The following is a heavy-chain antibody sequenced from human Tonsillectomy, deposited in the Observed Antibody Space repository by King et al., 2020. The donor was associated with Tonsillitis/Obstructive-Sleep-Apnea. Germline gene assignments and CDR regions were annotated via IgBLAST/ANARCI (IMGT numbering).Heavy chain of an antibody. Sequence: VQLQESGPGLVKPSETLSLTCTVSGGSISSYYWSWIRQPPGKGLEWIGYIYYSGSTNYNPSLRSRVTISVDTSTNQFSLKLSSVTAADTAVYYCASAGWSGQENYFDYWGQGTLVTVSS. CDR3: ASAGWSGQENYFDY. CDR1: GGSISSYY. CDR2: IYYSGST. J-gene: IGHJ4*02. D-gene: IGHD3-3*01. V-gene: IGHV4-59*01.